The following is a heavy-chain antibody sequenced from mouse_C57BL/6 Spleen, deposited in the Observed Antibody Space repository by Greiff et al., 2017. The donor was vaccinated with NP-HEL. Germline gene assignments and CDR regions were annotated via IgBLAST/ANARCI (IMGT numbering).Heavy chain of an antibody. Sequence: VQLQQPGAELVKPGASVKLSCKASGYTFTSYWMHWVKQRPGQGLEWIGMIHPNSGSTNYNEKFKSKATLTVDKSSSTAYMQLSSLTSEDSAVYYCARSPLTGTEDYFDDWGQGTTLTVSS. CDR1: GYTFTSYW. D-gene: IGHD4-1*01. CDR3: ARSPLTGTEDYFDD. J-gene: IGHJ2*01. V-gene: IGHV1-64*01. CDR2: IHPNSGST.